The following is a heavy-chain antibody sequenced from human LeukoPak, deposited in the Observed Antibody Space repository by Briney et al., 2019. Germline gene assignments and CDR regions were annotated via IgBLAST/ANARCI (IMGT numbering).Heavy chain of an antibody. CDR2: VKPDGSEK. V-gene: IGHV3-7*02. CDR3: VRTASGDY. CDR1: GFIFSDYW. Sequence: GGSLRLSCVASGFIFSDYWMTWVRQAPRKGLEWAAAVKPDGSEKYYVDSVKGRFTISRDNAKNSLYLQLSSLRAEDTAVYYCVRTASGDYWGQGTLVTVSS. J-gene: IGHJ4*02.